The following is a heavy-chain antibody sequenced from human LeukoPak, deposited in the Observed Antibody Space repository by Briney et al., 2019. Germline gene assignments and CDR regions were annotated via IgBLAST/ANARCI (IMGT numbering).Heavy chain of an antibody. CDR1: GGPISSGDYY. CDR2: IYYSGST. CDR3: ARDRIYGSGSYS. J-gene: IGHJ4*02. D-gene: IGHD3-10*01. V-gene: IGHV4-30-4*01. Sequence: SETLSLTCTVSGGPISSGDYYWSWIRQPPGKGLEWIGYIYYSGSTYYNPSLKSRVTISVDTSKNQFSLKLSSVTAADTAVYYCARDRIYGSGSYSWGQGTLVTVSS.